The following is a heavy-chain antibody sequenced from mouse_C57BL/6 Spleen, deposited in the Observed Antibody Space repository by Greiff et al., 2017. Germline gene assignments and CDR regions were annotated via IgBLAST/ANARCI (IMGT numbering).Heavy chain of an antibody. V-gene: IGHV1-47*01. Sequence: VQLQQSGAELVKPGASVKMSCKASGYTFTTYPIEWMKQNHGKSLEWIGNFHPYNDDTKYNEKFKGKATLTVEKSSSTVYVELSRLTSDDSAVYYCAREGDYDGAWFAYWGQGTLVTVSA. J-gene: IGHJ3*01. CDR1: GYTFTTYP. CDR2: FHPYNDDT. CDR3: AREGDYDGAWFAY. D-gene: IGHD2-4*01.